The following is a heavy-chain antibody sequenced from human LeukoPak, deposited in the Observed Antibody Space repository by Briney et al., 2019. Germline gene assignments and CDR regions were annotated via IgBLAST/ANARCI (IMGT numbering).Heavy chain of an antibody. D-gene: IGHD3-22*01. CDR2: INIGNGNT. V-gene: IGHV1-3*04. CDR3: ARGRRSYDSSGYYFDY. Sequence: ASVKVSCKASGYTFTTYTIHWVRQDPGQRLEWMGWINIGNGNTKYSQKFQGRVIITRDTSASTAYMELSSLRSEDTAVYYCARGRRSYDSSGYYFDYWGQGTLVTASS. CDR1: GYTFTTYT. J-gene: IGHJ4*02.